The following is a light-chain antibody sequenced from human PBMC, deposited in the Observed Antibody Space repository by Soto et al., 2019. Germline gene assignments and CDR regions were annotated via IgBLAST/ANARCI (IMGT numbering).Light chain of an antibody. CDR3: QQYNSYSWT. CDR1: HSIISW. CDR2: DAA. V-gene: IGKV1-5*01. Sequence: IQMTQSPSSLSASVGDRVTITCRASHSIISWLAWYQQKPGKAPKLLIYDAASLESGVPSRFSGSGSGTEFTLTISSLQPDDFATYYCQQYNSYSWTFGQGTKVDIK. J-gene: IGKJ1*01.